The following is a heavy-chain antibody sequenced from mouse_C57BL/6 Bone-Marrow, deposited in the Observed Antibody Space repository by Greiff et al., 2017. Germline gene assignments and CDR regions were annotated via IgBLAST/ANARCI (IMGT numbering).Heavy chain of an antibody. CDR2: IRLKSDNYAT. J-gene: IGHJ1*03. CDR3: TFYDYPYDV. CDR1: GFTFSNYW. Sequence: EVMLVESGGGLVQPGGSMKLSCVASGFTFSNYWMNWVRQSPEKGLEWVAQIRLKSDNYATHYAESVKGRFTISRDDSKSSVYLQMNNLRAEDTGIYYCTFYDYPYDVWGTGTTVTVSS. V-gene: IGHV6-3*01. D-gene: IGHD2-4*01.